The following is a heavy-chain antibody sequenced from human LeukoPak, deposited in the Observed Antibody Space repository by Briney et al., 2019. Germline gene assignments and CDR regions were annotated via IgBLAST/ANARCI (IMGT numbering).Heavy chain of an antibody. J-gene: IGHJ6*04. V-gene: IGHV3-7*01. CDR3: TELGITMIGGV. CDR1: GFTFRSYW. Sequence: PGGSLRLSCAASGFTFRSYWMSWVRQAPGKGLEWVANIKQDGSEKYYVDSVKGRFTISRDSAKNSLYLQMNSLRAEDTAVYYCTELGITMIGGVWGKGTTVTISS. CDR2: IKQDGSEK. D-gene: IGHD3-10*02.